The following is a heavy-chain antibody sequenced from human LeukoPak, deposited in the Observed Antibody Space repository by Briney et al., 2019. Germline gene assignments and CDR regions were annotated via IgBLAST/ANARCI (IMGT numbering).Heavy chain of an antibody. CDR1: GGSFSGYY. CDR2: INHGGGT. J-gene: IGHJ4*02. D-gene: IGHD6-19*01. V-gene: IGHV4-34*01. CDR3: ARGRSGWQFDY. Sequence: SETLSLTCAVYGGSFSGYYWSWIRQPPGKGLEWIGEINHGGGTNYNPSLKSRVTISVDTSKNQFSLKLSSVTAADTAVYYCARGRSGWQFDYWGQGTLVTVSS.